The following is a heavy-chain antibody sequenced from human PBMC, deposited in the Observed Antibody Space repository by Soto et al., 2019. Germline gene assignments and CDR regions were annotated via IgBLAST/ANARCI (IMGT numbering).Heavy chain of an antibody. V-gene: IGHV1-18*01. CDR2: MSVSTVNT. CDR1: GYMFTRDD. Sequence: QVQLKQSGAGVKKPVASGKVSCTASGYMFTRDDFSWLLPAPGQGLERVGGMSVSTVNTNYSQKLLGRVTMTTDTSTSTAYMELRSLRSDDSAVYFCARHRRAYTGYEPFQYYYALDVWGQGTTVTVSS. D-gene: IGHD5-12*01. CDR3: ARHRRAYTGYEPFQYYYALDV. J-gene: IGHJ6*02.